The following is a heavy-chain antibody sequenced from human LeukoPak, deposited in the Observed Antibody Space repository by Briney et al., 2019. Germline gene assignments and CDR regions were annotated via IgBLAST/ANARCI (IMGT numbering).Heavy chain of an antibody. CDR2: INHSGST. CDR3: ARFGSGWHYFDY. D-gene: IGHD6-19*01. Sequence: SETLSLTCAVSNGSISSSDWWSWVRQSPGKGLEWIGEINHSGSTNYNPSLKSRVTISVDTSKNQFSLKLSSVTAADTAVYYCARFGSGWHYFDYWGQGTLVTVSS. CDR1: NGSISSSDW. J-gene: IGHJ4*02. V-gene: IGHV4-4*02.